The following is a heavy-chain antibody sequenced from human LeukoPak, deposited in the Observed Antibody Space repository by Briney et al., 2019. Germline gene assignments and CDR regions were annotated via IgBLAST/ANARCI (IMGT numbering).Heavy chain of an antibody. Sequence: GGSLRLSCAASGLTFNDYGMSWVRQGPGKGLEWVSGINWNGGTTGYADSVRGRFTISRDNAKNSLYLQMNSLRAEDTALYYCARDKHYYDSSNYVWGQGTLVTVSS. V-gene: IGHV3-20*04. CDR3: ARDKHYYDSSNYV. D-gene: IGHD3-22*01. CDR2: INWNGGTT. J-gene: IGHJ4*02. CDR1: GLTFNDYG.